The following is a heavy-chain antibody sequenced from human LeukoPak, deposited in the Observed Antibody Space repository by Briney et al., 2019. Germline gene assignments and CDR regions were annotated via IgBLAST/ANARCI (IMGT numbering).Heavy chain of an antibody. CDR3: ARNAYSSGWYRWIDY. V-gene: IGHV4-34*01. CDR1: GGSFSGHY. D-gene: IGHD6-19*01. Sequence: PSETLSLTCGVYGGSFSGHYWNWIRQVPGKGLEWIGEINHSGSTNYNPSLKSRVSISVDTSKKQFSLKLSSVTAADTAVYYCARNAYSSGWYRWIDYWGQGTLVTVSS. CDR2: INHSGST. J-gene: IGHJ4*02.